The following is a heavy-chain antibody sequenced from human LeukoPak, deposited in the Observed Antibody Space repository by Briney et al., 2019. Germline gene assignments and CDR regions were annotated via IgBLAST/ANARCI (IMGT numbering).Heavy chain of an antibody. CDR2: ISYDGSNK. CDR1: GVTFSSYA. V-gene: IGHV3-30-3*01. CDR3: ARDLIAVGARGHAAFDY. D-gene: IGHD1-26*01. Sequence: HPGGSLRLSCAASGVTFSSYAMPWVRQAPGKGLEWVAVISYDGSNKYYADSVKGRFTISRDNSKNTLYLQMNSLRAEDTAVYYCARDLIAVGARGHAAFDYWGQGTLVTVSS. J-gene: IGHJ4*02.